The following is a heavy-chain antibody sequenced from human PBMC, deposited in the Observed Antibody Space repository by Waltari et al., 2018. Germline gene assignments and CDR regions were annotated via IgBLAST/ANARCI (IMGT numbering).Heavy chain of an antibody. J-gene: IGHJ4*02. CDR3: ARGRSSWYYFDY. V-gene: IGHV3-33*08. Sequence: QVQLVESGGGVVQPGRSLRLSCAASGFTFSSYGMHWVRQAPGKGLEWVAVIWYDGSNKYYADSVKGRFTISRDNSKNTLYLQMNSLRSEDTAVYYCARGRSSWYYFDYWGQGTLVTVSS. D-gene: IGHD6-13*01. CDR2: IWYDGSNK. CDR1: GFTFSSYG.